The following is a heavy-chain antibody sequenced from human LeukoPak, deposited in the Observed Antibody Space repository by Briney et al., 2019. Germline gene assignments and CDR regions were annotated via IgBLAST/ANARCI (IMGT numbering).Heavy chain of an antibody. CDR2: IIPIFGTA. D-gene: IGHD2-8*01. Sequence: SVKVSCKASGGTFSSYAISWVRQAPGQGLEWMGGIIPIFGTANYAQKFQGRVTITADESTSTAYMELSSLRSEDTAVYYCARGLMGSDDAFDIWGQGTMVTVSS. CDR1: GGTFSSYA. CDR3: ARGLMGSDDAFDI. J-gene: IGHJ3*02. V-gene: IGHV1-69*13.